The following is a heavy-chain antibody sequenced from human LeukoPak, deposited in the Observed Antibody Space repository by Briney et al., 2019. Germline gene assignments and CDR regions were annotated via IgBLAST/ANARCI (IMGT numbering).Heavy chain of an antibody. Sequence: GSLRLSCVASGFTFSNYAMHWVRQAPGKGLEWVAVISYDGSKKYYADSVKGRFTISRDNSKNTLYLQMNSLRAEDTAVYYCAKVRNLDYYYCMDVWGKGTTVTVSS. CDR3: AKVRNLDYYYCMDV. CDR1: GFTFSNYA. V-gene: IGHV3-30*04. D-gene: IGHD1-14*01. J-gene: IGHJ6*03. CDR2: ISYDGSKK.